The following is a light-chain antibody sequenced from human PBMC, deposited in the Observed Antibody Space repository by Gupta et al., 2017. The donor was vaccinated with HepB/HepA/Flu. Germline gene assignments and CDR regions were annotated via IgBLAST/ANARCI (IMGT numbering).Light chain of an antibody. J-gene: IGKJ4*01. V-gene: IGKV1-8*01. CDR3: QHEDSSPIT. Sequence: AIRMTQSPSSFSASTGDRVTITCRASQGISSYLAWYQQKPGKAPKLLIYAASTVKSGVPSRFSGSGSGTDFTLTISGRQSEDFANYYCQHEDSSPITFGRGTKVEIK. CDR2: AAS. CDR1: QGISSY.